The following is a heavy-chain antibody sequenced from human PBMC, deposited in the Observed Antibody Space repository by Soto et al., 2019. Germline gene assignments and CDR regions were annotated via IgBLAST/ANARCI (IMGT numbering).Heavy chain of an antibody. D-gene: IGHD6-19*01. CDR1: GYTFSNYG. CDR3: SSFIMVSGWFAPNYFHAMDV. J-gene: IGHJ6*02. V-gene: IGHV1-18*01. CDR2: ISGYNGNT. Sequence: QVQLVQSGAEVKKPGASVTVSCKTSGYTFSNYGINWVRQAPGQGLEWMGWISGYNGNTNYAQTVHCRVTMTTDTPTGTVYVELRTLKSHRTAIYYFSSFIMVSGWFAPNYFHAMDVWCQGTTVTCSS.